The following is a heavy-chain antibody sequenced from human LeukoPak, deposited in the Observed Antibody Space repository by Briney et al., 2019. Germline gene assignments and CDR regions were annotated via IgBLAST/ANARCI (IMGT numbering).Heavy chain of an antibody. CDR3: ARQSAVTTYNWSGP. J-gene: IGHJ5*02. CDR2: IYYSGST. CDR1: GGSISSYY. Sequence: SETLSLTCTVSGGSISSYYWSWIRQPPGKGLEWIGYIYYSGSTNYNPSLKSRVTISVDTSENQFSLKLSSVTAADTAVYYCARQSAVTTYNWSGPWGQGTLVTVSS. D-gene: IGHD4-11*01. V-gene: IGHV4-59*08.